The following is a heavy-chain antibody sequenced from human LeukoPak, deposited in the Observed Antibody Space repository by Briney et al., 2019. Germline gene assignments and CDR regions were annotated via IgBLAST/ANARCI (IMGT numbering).Heavy chain of an antibody. D-gene: IGHD6-13*01. J-gene: IGHJ4*02. CDR3: ARERYSSSWSPSSFDY. CDR2: INPNSGGT. Sequence: ASVKVSCKASGYTFTGYYMHWVRQAPGQGLEWMGWINPNSGGTNYARKFQGRVTMTRDTSISTAYMELSRLRSDDTAVYYCARERYSSSWSPSSFDYWGQGTLVTVSS. V-gene: IGHV1-2*02. CDR1: GYTFTGYY.